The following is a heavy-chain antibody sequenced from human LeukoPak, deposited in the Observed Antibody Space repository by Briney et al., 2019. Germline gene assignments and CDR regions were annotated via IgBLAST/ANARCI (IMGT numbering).Heavy chain of an antibody. V-gene: IGHV1-3*01. CDR2: INAGNGNT. CDR3: ARDPIGSRWPYYFDY. J-gene: IGHJ4*02. Sequence: ASVKVSCKASGYTFTGYYMHWVRQAPGQRLEWMGWINAGNGNTKYSQKFQARVTITRDTSASTAYMELSSLRSEDTAVYYCARDPIGSRWPYYFDYWGQGSLVTVSS. CDR1: GYTFTGYY. D-gene: IGHD6-13*01.